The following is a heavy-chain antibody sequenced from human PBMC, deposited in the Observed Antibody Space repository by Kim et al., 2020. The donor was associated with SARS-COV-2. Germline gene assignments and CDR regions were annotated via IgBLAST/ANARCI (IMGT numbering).Heavy chain of an antibody. J-gene: IGHJ6*02. V-gene: IGHV3-74*01. Sequence: GGSLRLSCAASGFTFSSYWMHWVRQAPGKGLVWVSRINSDGSTTAYADSVKGRFTISRDNAKNTLFLQMNSLRAEDTAVYYCARGLGDYGLAGDVCGQGTTVTVSS. CDR2: INSDGSTT. CDR1: GFTFSSYW. CDR3: ARGLGDYGLAGDV. D-gene: IGHD4-17*01.